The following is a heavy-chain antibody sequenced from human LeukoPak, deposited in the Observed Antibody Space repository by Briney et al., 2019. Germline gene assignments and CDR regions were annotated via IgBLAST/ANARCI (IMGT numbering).Heavy chain of an antibody. CDR2: ISAYNGNT. D-gene: IGHD3-10*01. V-gene: IGHV1-18*01. CDR3: ARAPQWFGESKYYMDV. J-gene: IGHJ6*03. Sequence: ASVKVSCKASGYTFTSYGISWVRQAPGQGLGWMGWISAYNGNTNYAQKLQGRVTMTTDTSTSTAYMELRSLRSEDTAVYYCARAPQWFGESKYYMDVWGKGTTVTISS. CDR1: GYTFTSYG.